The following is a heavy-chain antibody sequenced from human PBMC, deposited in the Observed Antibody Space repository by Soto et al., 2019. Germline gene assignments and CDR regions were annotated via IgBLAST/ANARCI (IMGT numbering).Heavy chain of an antibody. CDR2: MNPTNDNT. CDR1: GYTFTSSD. Sequence: QVQLVQSGAEVKKPGASVKVSCKASGYTFTSSDINWVRQASGQGLEWLGWMNPTNDNTGYAQKFQGRVTMTRNTSISTAYMELSSLSSEDTAVYYCAMGEGSGNFDYWGQGTLVTVAS. V-gene: IGHV1-8*01. CDR3: AMGEGSGNFDY. J-gene: IGHJ4*02. D-gene: IGHD6-25*01.